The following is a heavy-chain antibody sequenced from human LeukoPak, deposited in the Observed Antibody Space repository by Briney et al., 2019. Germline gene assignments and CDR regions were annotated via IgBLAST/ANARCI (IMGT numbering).Heavy chain of an antibody. D-gene: IGHD1-26*01. J-gene: IGHJ4*02. CDR3: ARVQWELRGVGSYFEY. CDR2: IKQDGSEK. V-gene: IGHV3-7*01. Sequence: PGGSLRLSCVVSGFTFSSYWMSWVRQAPGKGLEWVANIKQDGSEKYYVDSVKGRFTMPRDNAKNSLYLQMNSLRAEDTAVYYCARVQWELRGVGSYFEYWGQGALVTVSS. CDR1: GFTFSSYW.